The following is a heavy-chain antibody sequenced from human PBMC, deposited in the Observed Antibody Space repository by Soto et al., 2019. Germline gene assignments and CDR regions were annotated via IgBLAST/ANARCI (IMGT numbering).Heavy chain of an antibody. CDR1: GFTFSIYV. Sequence: EVQLLEAGGGFVQPGGSLGLSCEASGFTFSIYVMTWGRQAPGKGLEWVSAVRGSAWTTYYADSVKGRFSISRDNSKNTLYLQMNSLTADDTAVYYCARVQGTARNAFDVWGHGTMVTVSS. CDR3: ARVQGTARNAFDV. CDR2: VRGSAWTT. J-gene: IGHJ3*01. V-gene: IGHV3-23*01. D-gene: IGHD6-6*01.